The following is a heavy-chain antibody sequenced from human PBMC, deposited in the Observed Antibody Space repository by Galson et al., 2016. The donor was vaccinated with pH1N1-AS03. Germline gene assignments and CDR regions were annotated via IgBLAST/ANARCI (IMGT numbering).Heavy chain of an antibody. CDR1: GTSFSNYW. CDR2: TPPDDSQT. J-gene: IGHJ3*02. Sequence: QSGAEVKKPGESLKISCMGSGTSFSNYWIGWVRQMPGKGLEWMGATPPDDSQTKYSPSFEGQVTISVDKSITTAFLQWNSLKASDTALYYCGRRTFSYDTTDTNRPDAFDIWGQGTMVTVFS. CDR3: GRRTFSYDTTDTNRPDAFDI. V-gene: IGHV5-51*03. D-gene: IGHD3-22*01.